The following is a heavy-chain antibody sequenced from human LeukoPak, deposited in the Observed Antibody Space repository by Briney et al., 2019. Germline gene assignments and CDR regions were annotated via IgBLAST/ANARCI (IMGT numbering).Heavy chain of an antibody. Sequence: PSETLSLTCTVSGGSISSGGYYWSWIRQPPGKGLEWIGYIYHSGSTYYNPSLKSRVTISVDRSKNQFSLKLSSVTAADTAVYYCASYSSSLHFDYWGQGALVTVSS. CDR3: ASYSSSLHFDY. D-gene: IGHD6-6*01. CDR1: GGSISSGGYY. V-gene: IGHV4-30-2*01. CDR2: IYHSGST. J-gene: IGHJ4*02.